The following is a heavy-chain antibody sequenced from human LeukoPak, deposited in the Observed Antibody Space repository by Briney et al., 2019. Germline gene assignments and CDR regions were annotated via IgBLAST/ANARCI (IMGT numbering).Heavy chain of an antibody. J-gene: IGHJ4*02. CDR3: ARLGYCSSASCGPLDY. Sequence: SETLSLTCAVYGGSFSDYYWGWIRQPPGKGLEWIGSIYYGGSTYYNPSLKSRVTISVDTSMNQFSLKLSFVTTADTAVYYCARLGYCSSASCGPLDYWGQGTLVTVSS. V-gene: IGHV4-39*01. D-gene: IGHD2-2*01. CDR2: IYYGGST. CDR1: GGSFSDYY.